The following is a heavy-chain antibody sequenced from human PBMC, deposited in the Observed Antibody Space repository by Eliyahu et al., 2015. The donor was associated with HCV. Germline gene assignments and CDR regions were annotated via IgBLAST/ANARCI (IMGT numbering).Heavy chain of an antibody. CDR3: AKDSVRSSGWFYFDY. D-gene: IGHD6-19*01. J-gene: IGHJ4*02. CDR2: ISNSGGDT. Sequence: DVQLLESGGGLVQPGGSLRLSCAASGFTFSSLDMAWVRQAPGKGLEWISAISNSGGDTYYADSVKGRFTLSRDNSKNTLYLQMNGLRAEDTAVYYCAKDSVRSSGWFYFDYWGQGTLVTVSS. CDR1: GFTFSSLD. V-gene: IGHV3-23*01.